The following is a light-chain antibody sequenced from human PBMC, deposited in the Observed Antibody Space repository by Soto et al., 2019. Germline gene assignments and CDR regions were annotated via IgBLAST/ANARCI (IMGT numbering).Light chain of an antibody. CDR1: SSDVGSYNY. V-gene: IGLV2-14*01. Sequence: QSALTQPASVSGSPGQSITISCTGTSSDVGSYNYVSWYQQHPGKAPNLMIYEVSNRPSWVSNRFSGSKSGNTASLSISGLQAEDEGDYYCSSHTSSSTLGGVFGGGTKLTVL. CDR2: EVS. CDR3: SSHTSSSTLGGV. J-gene: IGLJ3*02.